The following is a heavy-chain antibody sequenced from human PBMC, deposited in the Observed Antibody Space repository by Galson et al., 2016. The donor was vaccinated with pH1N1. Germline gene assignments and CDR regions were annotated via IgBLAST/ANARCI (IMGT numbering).Heavy chain of an antibody. CDR1: GFSLSTSGVG. CDR3: AHSGYGDYVGGLHY. V-gene: IGHV2-5*02. D-gene: IGHD4-17*01. Sequence: PALVKPTQTLTLTCTFSGFSLSTSGVGVGWIRQPPGKALEWLALIYWDDDKRYSPSLKSRLTITKGTSKNQVVLTMTNMDPVDTATYYCAHSGYGDYVGGLHYWGQGTLVTVSS. J-gene: IGHJ4*02. CDR2: IYWDDDK.